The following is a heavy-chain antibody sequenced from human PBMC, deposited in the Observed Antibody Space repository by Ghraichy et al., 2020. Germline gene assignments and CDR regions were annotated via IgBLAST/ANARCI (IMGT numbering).Heavy chain of an antibody. D-gene: IGHD3-10*01. CDR3: VRADGSGSFYY. CDR2: ISSDASRI. CDR1: GFNLGVFT. Sequence: GGSLRLSCATSGFNLGVFTMNWLRWAPNKGLQWVASISSDASRIYYAGSLRGRFTISRDNAMHSVYLQMNSLTVEDTATYYCVRADGSGSFYYWGQGTQVTVS. V-gene: IGHV3-21*01. J-gene: IGHJ4*02.